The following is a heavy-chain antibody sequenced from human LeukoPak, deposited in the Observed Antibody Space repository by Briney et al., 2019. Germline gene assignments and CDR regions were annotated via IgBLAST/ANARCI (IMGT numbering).Heavy chain of an antibody. V-gene: IGHV3-30-3*01. Sequence: GGSLRLSCAASGFTFSSYAMHWVRQAPGKGLEWVAVISYDGSNKYYADSVKGRFTISRDNSKNTLYLQMNSLRAEDTAVYYCARGDYDFWSPFDYWGQGTLVTVSS. CDR3: ARGDYDFWSPFDY. CDR2: ISYDGSNK. J-gene: IGHJ4*02. D-gene: IGHD3-3*01. CDR1: GFTFSSYA.